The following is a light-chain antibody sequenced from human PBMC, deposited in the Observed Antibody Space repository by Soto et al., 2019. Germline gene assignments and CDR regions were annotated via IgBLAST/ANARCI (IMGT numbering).Light chain of an antibody. J-gene: IGKJ1*01. CDR3: LQTYTAPRT. CDR2: GAS. V-gene: IGKV1-39*01. CDR1: QSITLY. Sequence: DIQMTQSPSSLSASVGDRVTITCRVSQSITLYLNWYQQQQGKDPRLLIYGASTLQTGVPSRFSGSASMTDFTLPISELQPEDFATYYCLQTYTAPRTFGQGTKVDI.